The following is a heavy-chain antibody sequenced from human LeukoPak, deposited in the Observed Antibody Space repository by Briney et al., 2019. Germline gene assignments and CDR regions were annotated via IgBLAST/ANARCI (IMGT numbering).Heavy chain of an antibody. CDR1: GGTFSSYA. J-gene: IGHJ4*02. V-gene: IGHV1-18*01. CDR2: ISAYNGNT. CDR3: ARVEFGVSPKDY. D-gene: IGHD3-10*01. Sequence: ASVKVSCKASGGTFSSYAISWVRQAPGQGLEWMGWISAYNGNTNYAQRLQGRVTMTTDTSTSTAYMELRSLRSDDTAVYYCARVEFGVSPKDYWGQGTLVTVSS.